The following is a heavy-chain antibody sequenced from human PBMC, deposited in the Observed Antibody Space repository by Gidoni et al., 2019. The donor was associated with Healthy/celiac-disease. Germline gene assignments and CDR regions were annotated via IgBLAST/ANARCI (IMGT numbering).Heavy chain of an antibody. Sequence: QVQLQQWGAGLLKPSETLSLTCAVYGGSFSGYYWSWIRQPPGKGLEWIGEIKHSGSTNYHPSLKSRVTISVDTSKNQFSLKLSSVTAADTAVYYCARGVPPRYYYMDVWGKGTTVTVSS. V-gene: IGHV4-34*01. CDR3: ARGVPPRYYYMDV. CDR1: GGSFSGYY. J-gene: IGHJ6*03. CDR2: IKHSGST. D-gene: IGHD6-6*01.